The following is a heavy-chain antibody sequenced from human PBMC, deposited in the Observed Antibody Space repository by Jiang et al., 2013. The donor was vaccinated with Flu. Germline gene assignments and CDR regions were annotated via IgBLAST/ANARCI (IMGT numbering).Heavy chain of an antibody. CDR3: ARDQGSAGAFDI. Sequence: GSISSYYWSWIRQPPGRGLEWIGYIYYSGSTNYNPSLKSRVTISVDTSKNQFSLKLSSVTAADTAVYYCARDQGSAGAFDIWGQGTMVTVSS. D-gene: IGHD6-13*01. CDR1: GSISSYY. J-gene: IGHJ3*02. V-gene: IGHV4-59*01. CDR2: IYYSGST.